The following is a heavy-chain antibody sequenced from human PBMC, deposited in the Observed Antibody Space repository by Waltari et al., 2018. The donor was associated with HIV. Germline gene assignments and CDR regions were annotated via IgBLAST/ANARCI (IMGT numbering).Heavy chain of an antibody. Sequence: QVQLVQSGSELKKPGASVKVSCKASGYTFTTYAITWVRQAPGHGLEWMGWINTKTGNPTYAQGFTGRFVFSLDTSVSTAYLQISSLKAEDTAVYYCARGWSTSSFGPWGQGTLVTVSS. CDR1: GYTFTTYA. CDR2: INTKTGNP. D-gene: IGHD2-2*01. J-gene: IGHJ5*02. CDR3: ARGWSTSSFGP. V-gene: IGHV7-4-1*02.